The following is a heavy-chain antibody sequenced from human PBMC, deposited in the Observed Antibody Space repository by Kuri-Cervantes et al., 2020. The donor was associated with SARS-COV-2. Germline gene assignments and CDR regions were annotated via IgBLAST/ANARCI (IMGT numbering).Heavy chain of an antibody. V-gene: IGHV4-39*07. Sequence: SETLSLTCTVSGGSISSSSYYWGWIRQPPGKGLEWIGSIYYSGSTNYNPSLKSRVTISVDTSKNQFSLKLSSVTAADTAVYYCAGALISSSWAYYMDVWGKGTTVTVSS. CDR1: GGSISSSSYY. D-gene: IGHD6-13*01. CDR2: IYYSGST. CDR3: AGALISSSWAYYMDV. J-gene: IGHJ6*03.